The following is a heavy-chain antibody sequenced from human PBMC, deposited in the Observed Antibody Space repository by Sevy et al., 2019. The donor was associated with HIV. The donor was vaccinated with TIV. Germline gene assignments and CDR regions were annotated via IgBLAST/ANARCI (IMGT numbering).Heavy chain of an antibody. CDR1: EFTFSRYW. J-gene: IGHJ4*01. CDR2: MKQDGSEE. CDR3: VREGLGGYSYSLDY. V-gene: IGHV3-7*01. D-gene: IGHD5-18*01. Sequence: GGSLRLSCATSEFTFSRYWMTWVRQAPGKGLEWVATMKQDGSEEDYVDSVKGRFTISRDNAKNSLFLQMNSLSAEDTAVYYCVREGLGGYSYSLDYWGHGTLVTVSS.